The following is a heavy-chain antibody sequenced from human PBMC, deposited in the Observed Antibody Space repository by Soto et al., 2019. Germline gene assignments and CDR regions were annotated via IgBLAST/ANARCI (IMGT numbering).Heavy chain of an antibody. CDR3: ARVKGSLYYYYYMDV. Sequence: QVQLQESGPGLVKPSQTLSLTCTVSGGSISSGGYYWSWIRQHPGKGLEWIGYIYYSGSTYYNPSLKSRVTRSVDTSKNQFSLKLSSVTAADTAVYYCARVKGSLYYYYYMDVWGKGTTVTVSS. V-gene: IGHV4-31*03. J-gene: IGHJ6*03. CDR2: IYYSGST. CDR1: GGSISSGGYY.